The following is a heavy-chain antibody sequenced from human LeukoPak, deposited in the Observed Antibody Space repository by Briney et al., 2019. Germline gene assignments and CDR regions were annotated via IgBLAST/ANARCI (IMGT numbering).Heavy chain of an antibody. CDR3: ARGAFGEFTR. CDR1: GGSISSGGYY. CDR2: IYHSGST. D-gene: IGHD3-10*01. J-gene: IGHJ4*02. Sequence: NPSQTLSLTCTVSGGSISSGGYYWSWIRQLPGKGLEWIGYIYHSGSTYYNPSLKSRVTMSVDTSKNQFSLKLSSVTAADTAVYYCARGAFGEFTRWGQGTLVTVSS. V-gene: IGHV4-30-2*01.